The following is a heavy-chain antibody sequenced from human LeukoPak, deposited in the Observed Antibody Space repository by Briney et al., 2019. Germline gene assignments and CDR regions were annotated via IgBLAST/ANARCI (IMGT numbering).Heavy chain of an antibody. D-gene: IGHD4-17*01. CDR1: GYSFSIYG. CDR2: ISASYGTT. J-gene: IGHJ4*02. CDR3: ARCGAAVTTHFSH. V-gene: IGHV1-18*01. Sequence: ASVKVSCKASGYSFSIYGITWARQAPGQGLEYLGWISASYGTTNYAQKVQDRVTMTTDTSTSTAHLELRSLRSEDTAVYYCARCGAAVTTHFSHWGQGTLVTVSS.